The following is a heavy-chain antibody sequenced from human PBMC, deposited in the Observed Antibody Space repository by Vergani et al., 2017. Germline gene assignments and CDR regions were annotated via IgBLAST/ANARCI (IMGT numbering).Heavy chain of an antibody. J-gene: IGHJ6*02. CDR3: ARAGCISTSGYRGAIRAPPDV. CDR2: IGTDGDT. Sequence: EVQLVESGGGLVQPGGSLRLSCAASGFTFSSYDMHWVRQATGKGLEWVSAIGTDGDTYYPGSVKGRFTISRENAKNSLYLQMNSLRAGDTAVYYCARAGCISTSGYRGAIRAPPDVWGQGTTVTVSS. V-gene: IGHV3-13*01. CDR1: GFTFSSYD. D-gene: IGHD2-2*02.